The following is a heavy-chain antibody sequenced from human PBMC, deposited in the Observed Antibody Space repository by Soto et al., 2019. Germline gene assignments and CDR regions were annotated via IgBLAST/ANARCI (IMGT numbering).Heavy chain of an antibody. Sequence: QVQLVQSGAEVKKPGSSVKVSCKASGGTFSSYAISWVRQAPGQGLEWMGGIIPIFGTANYAQKFQGRVTITADKSTSTAYRELSSLRSEDTAVYYCARDQGDIVVVPAVTGGFWYYGMDVWGQGTTVTVSS. CDR3: ARDQGDIVVVPAVTGGFWYYGMDV. J-gene: IGHJ6*02. V-gene: IGHV1-69*06. D-gene: IGHD2-2*01. CDR1: GGTFSSYA. CDR2: IIPIFGTA.